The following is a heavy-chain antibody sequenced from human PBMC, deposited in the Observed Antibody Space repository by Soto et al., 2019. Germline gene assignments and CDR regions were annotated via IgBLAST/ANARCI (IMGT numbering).Heavy chain of an antibody. J-gene: IGHJ6*02. CDR2: IYYSGST. CDR3: ARRRWDTAMVSYYYYGMDV. D-gene: IGHD5-18*01. V-gene: IGHV4-39*01. CDR1: GGSISSSSYY. Sequence: SETLSLTCTVSGGSISSSSYYWGWIRQPPGKGLEWIGSIYYSGSTYYNPSLKSRVTISVDTSKNQFSLKLSSVTAADTAVYYCARRRWDTAMVSYYYYGMDVWGQGTTVTVSS.